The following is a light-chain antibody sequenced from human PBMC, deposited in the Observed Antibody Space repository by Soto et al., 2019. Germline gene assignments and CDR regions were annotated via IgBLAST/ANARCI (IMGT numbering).Light chain of an antibody. Sequence: DIQLTQSPSFLSASVGDRVTITCRASQGIRSYLAWYQQKPGKAPKLLIYAASTLQSGVPSRFSGSGSGTEFTLTINSLQPEDFATYYCQQLNSYPLTFGGGTKVEIK. CDR1: QGIRSY. J-gene: IGKJ4*01. V-gene: IGKV1-9*01. CDR2: AAS. CDR3: QQLNSYPLT.